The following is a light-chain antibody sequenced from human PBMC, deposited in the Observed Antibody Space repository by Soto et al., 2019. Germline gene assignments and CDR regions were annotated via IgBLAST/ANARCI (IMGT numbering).Light chain of an antibody. CDR3: CSYASGSTWV. CDR1: SSDVGSYNL. V-gene: IGLV2-23*01. CDR2: EGS. J-gene: IGLJ3*02. Sequence: QSALTQPASVSGSPGQSITISCTGTSSDVGSYNLVSWYQHHPGKAPKLIIYEGSKRPSGVSNRFSGSKSGNTASLTISGLQAEDEADYYCCSYASGSTWVFGGGTQLTVL.